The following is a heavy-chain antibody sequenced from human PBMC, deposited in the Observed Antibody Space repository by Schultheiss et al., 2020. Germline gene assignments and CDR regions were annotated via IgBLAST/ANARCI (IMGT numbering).Heavy chain of an antibody. J-gene: IGHJ5*02. CDR2: VYSGGST. CDR1: GGSISSYY. CDR3: ARLTRGSGKTDP. Sequence: SETLSLTCTVSGGSISSYYWSWIRQPPGKGLEWIGRVYSGGSTYYNASLKSRVTMSVDKSKNQFSLQLNSVTAADTAVYYCARLTRGSGKTDPWGQGTLVTVS. D-gene: IGHD4-23*01. V-gene: IGHV4-4*07.